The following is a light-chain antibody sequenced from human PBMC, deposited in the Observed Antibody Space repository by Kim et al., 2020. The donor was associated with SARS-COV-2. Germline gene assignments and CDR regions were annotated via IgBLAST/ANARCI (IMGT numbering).Light chain of an antibody. V-gene: IGKV3-15*01. CDR2: DVS. Sequence: EILMTQSPATLSVSPGERASLSCRASQSISSDLVWYQQQKPGQAPRVLIYDVSTRATGIPARFSGSGSGTEFTLTISSLQSEDFAVYWCQQYSYWPWTFGQGTKVDIK. J-gene: IGKJ1*01. CDR3: QQYSYWPWT. CDR1: QSISSD.